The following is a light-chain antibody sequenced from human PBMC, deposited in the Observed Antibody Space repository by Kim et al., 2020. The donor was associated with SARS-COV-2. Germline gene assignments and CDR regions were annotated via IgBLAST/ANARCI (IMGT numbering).Light chain of an antibody. J-gene: IGKJ4*02. CDR3: HHYGSSPDT. V-gene: IGKV3-20*01. Sequence: SPGERATHSCRASQSVSSSSLAWYQQKSGQAPRLLIFGASSRATGIPDRFSGSGSGTDFTLTISRLEPEDLAVYYCHHYGSSPDTFGGGTKVDIK. CDR1: QSVSSSS. CDR2: GAS.